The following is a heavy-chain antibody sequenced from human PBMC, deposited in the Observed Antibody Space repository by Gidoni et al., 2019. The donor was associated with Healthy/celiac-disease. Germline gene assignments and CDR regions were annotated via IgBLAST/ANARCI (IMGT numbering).Heavy chain of an antibody. V-gene: IGHV3-64D*06. J-gene: IGHJ4*02. D-gene: IGHD3-22*01. Sequence: EVQLVESGGGLVQPGGSLRLSCSASGFTFSSYAMHWVRQAPGKGLEYVSAISSNGGSTYYADSVKGRFTISRDNSKNTLYLQMSSLRAEDTAVYYCVNTPHYYEVGYWGQGTLVTVSS. CDR2: ISSNGGST. CDR3: VNTPHYYEVGY. CDR1: GFTFSSYA.